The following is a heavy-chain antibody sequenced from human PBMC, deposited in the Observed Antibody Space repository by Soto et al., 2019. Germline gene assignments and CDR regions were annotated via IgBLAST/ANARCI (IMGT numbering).Heavy chain of an antibody. D-gene: IGHD5-18*01. V-gene: IGHV4-30-4*01. CDR2: IYYSGST. CDR3: ARESQCGYSYGSCEFIDY. Sequence: SETLSLTCTVSGGPISSGDYYWSWIRQPPGKGLEWIGYIYYSGSTYYNPSLKSRVTISVDTSKNQFSLKLSSVTAADTAVYYCARESQCGYSYGSCEFIDYWGQGSLVTAPQ. CDR1: GGPISSGDYY. J-gene: IGHJ4*02.